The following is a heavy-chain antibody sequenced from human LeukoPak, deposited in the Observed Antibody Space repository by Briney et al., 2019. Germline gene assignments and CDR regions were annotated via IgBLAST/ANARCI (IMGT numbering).Heavy chain of an antibody. J-gene: IGHJ5*02. D-gene: IGHD5-12*01. V-gene: IGHV1-46*01. Sequence: ASVKVSCKASGYTFTSYYMHWVRQAPGQGLEWMGIINPSGGSTSYAQKFQGRVTMTRDTSTSTVYMELSSLRSEDTAVYYCARGLVATIFGTAAWFYPWGQGTLVTVSS. CDR2: INPSGGST. CDR1: GYTFTSYY. CDR3: ARGLVATIFGTAAWFYP.